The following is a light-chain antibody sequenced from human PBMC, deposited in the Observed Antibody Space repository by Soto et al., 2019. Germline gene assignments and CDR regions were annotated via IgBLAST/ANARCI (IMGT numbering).Light chain of an antibody. CDR1: QSLLHSNGYNY. Sequence: EIVLTQSPLSLPVTPGEPASISCRSSQSLLHSNGYNYLDWYLQKPGQSPQLLIYLGSNRASGVPDRFSGSGSGTEFTLTVDSLQSDDIAVYYCQQYYNWQVTFGQGTKV. CDR2: LGS. CDR3: QQYYNWQVT. V-gene: IGKV2-28*01. J-gene: IGKJ1*01.